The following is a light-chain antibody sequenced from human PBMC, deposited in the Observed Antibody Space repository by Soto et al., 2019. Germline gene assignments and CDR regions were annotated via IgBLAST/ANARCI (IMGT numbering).Light chain of an antibody. J-gene: IGKJ1*01. CDR3: PQYNTFWT. CDR1: QEISSW. V-gene: IGKV1-5*01. Sequence: DLQLTQSPSSVYASVGERVIITCRASQEISSWLAWYQQKPGKAPKLLIYDVSSLESGVQSRFSGSGSGTEFTLTISSLQPEEFATDDCPQYNTFWTGGQGTKVDI. CDR2: DVS.